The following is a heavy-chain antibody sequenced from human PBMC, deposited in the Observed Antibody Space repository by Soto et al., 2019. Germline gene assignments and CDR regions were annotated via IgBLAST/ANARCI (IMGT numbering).Heavy chain of an antibody. CDR3: ASWWQGPDIGNYYSGMDV. CDR2: IMPIFRAP. J-gene: IGHJ6*02. CDR1: GGAFSDYA. D-gene: IGHD2-15*01. Sequence: QVQLVQSGAEVKKPGSSVKVSCKASGGAFSDYAFSWVRQAPGQGLEWLGGIMPIFRAPDYAQKFQGRVTVTADAFATTASMEITSLRSKDTAVYYCASWWQGPDIGNYYSGMDVWGQGTPVTVS. V-gene: IGHV1-69*12.